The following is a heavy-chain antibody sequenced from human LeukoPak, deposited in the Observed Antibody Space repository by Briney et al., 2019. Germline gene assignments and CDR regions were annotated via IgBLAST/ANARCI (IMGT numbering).Heavy chain of an antibody. D-gene: IGHD5-18*01. CDR2: IYHSGST. V-gene: IGHV4-38-2*02. Sequence: SQTLSLTCTVSGGSISSGYYWGWIRQPPGKGLEWIGSIYHSGSTYYNPSLKSRVTISVDTSKNQFSLKLSSVTAADTAVYYCAREGGTTAMLSQPPFDYWGQGTLVTVSS. J-gene: IGHJ4*02. CDR1: GGSISSGYY. CDR3: AREGGTTAMLSQPPFDY.